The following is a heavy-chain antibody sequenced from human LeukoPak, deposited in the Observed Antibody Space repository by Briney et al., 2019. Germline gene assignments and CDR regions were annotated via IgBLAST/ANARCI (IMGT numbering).Heavy chain of an antibody. Sequence: GASVKVSCKASGYTLTGYYMHWVRQAPGQGLEWMGWINPNSGGTNYAQKFQGRVTMTRDTSISTAYMELSRLRSDDTAVYYCARVRSLGYSYGHSFGYWGQGTLVTVSS. V-gene: IGHV1-2*02. D-gene: IGHD5-18*01. CDR1: GYTLTGYY. CDR3: ARVRSLGYSYGHSFGY. CDR2: INPNSGGT. J-gene: IGHJ4*02.